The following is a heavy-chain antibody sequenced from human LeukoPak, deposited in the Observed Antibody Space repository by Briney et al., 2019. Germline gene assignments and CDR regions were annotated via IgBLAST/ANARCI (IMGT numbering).Heavy chain of an antibody. Sequence: GGSLRLSCAASGFTFSSYSMNWVRQAPGKGLEWVSSISSSSSYIYYADSVKGRFTISRDNAKNSLYLQMNSLRAEDTAVYYCARDSGGGYYPDYWGQGTLVTVSS. CDR1: GFTFSSYS. J-gene: IGHJ4*02. V-gene: IGHV3-21*01. CDR3: ARDSGGGYYPDY. CDR2: ISSSSSYI. D-gene: IGHD3-22*01.